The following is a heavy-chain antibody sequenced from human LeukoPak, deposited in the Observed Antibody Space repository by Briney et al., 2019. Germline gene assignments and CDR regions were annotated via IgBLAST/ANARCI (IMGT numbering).Heavy chain of an antibody. V-gene: IGHV3-23*01. CDR3: ANFVDTSMGGNDY. Sequence: GVSLRLSCAASGFTFSSHAMSWVRQAPGKGLEWVSAISADSYYTYYADSVQGRFTISRDNSRNTLYLQMNSLRAEDTALYYCANFVDTSMGGNDYWGQGTLVTVSS. J-gene: IGHJ4*02. CDR1: GFTFSSHA. D-gene: IGHD5-18*01. CDR2: ISADSYYT.